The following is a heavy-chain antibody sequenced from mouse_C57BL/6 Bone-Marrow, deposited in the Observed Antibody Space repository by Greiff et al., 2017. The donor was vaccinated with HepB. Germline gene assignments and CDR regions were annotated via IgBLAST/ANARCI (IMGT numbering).Heavy chain of an antibody. CDR1: GYSFTGYY. CDR2: INPSTGGT. CDR3: ARQYYYGSRGYWYFDV. Sequence: EVKLQQSGPELVKPGASVKISCKASGYSFTGYYMNWVKQSPEKSLEWIGEINPSTGGTTYNQKFKAKATLTVDKSSSTAYMQLKSLTSEDTAIYYCARQYYYGSRGYWYFDVWGTGTTVTVSS. V-gene: IGHV1-42*01. J-gene: IGHJ1*03. D-gene: IGHD1-1*01.